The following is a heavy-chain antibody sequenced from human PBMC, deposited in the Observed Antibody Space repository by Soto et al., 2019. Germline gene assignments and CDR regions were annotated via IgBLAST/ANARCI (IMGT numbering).Heavy chain of an antibody. J-gene: IGHJ6*02. D-gene: IGHD2-21*02. Sequence: SETLSLTCSVSGGSISSYYWSWIRQPPGKGLEWIGYMYNTGSTVYNPSLKSRVTISVDTSKNQFSLKLNAVTAADTAVYYCARDLWGYCGTDCYPLDVWGQGTTVTVSS. CDR2: MYNTGST. V-gene: IGHV4-59*01. CDR1: GGSISSYY. CDR3: ARDLWGYCGTDCYPLDV.